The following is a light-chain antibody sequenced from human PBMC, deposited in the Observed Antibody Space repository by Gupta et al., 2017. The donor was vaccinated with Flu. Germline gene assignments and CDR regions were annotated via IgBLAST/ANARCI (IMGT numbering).Light chain of an antibody. CDR1: STNGGNNY. V-gene: IGLV1-51*01. Sequence: TISCSGSSTNGGNNYISWYQQPTEAAPKLLNYDNNRRSSVTPERSSGTWSGTSSTLSSTGHQTGDAADYRWGAGDSTHDVYVFGRGTKVTVL. J-gene: IGLJ3*02. CDR3: GAGDSTHDVYV. CDR2: DNN.